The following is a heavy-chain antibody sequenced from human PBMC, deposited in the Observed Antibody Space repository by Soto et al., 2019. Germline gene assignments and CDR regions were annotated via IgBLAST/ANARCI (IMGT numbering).Heavy chain of an antibody. CDR2: ISSSSSYI. CDR3: ARVRWELRLHDAFDI. Sequence: EVQLVESGGGLVKPGGSLRLSCAASGFTFSSYSMNWVRQAPGKGLEWVSSISSSSSYIYYADSVKGRFTISRDNAKNSLYRQMNSLRAEDTFVYYCARVRWELRLHDAFDIWGQGTMVTVSS. J-gene: IGHJ3*02. CDR1: GFTFSSYS. V-gene: IGHV3-21*01. D-gene: IGHD1-26*01.